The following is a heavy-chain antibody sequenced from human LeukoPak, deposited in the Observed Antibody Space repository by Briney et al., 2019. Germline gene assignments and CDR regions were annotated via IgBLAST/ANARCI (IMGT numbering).Heavy chain of an antibody. V-gene: IGHV3-30*18. CDR2: ISYDGSNK. CDR1: GFTLSSYG. CDR3: AKDLGPYGSGSYTPAY. D-gene: IGHD3-10*01. J-gene: IGHJ4*02. Sequence: GGSLRLSCAASGFTLSSYGMHWVRQAPGKGLEWVAVISYDGSNKYYADSVKGRFTISRDNSKNTLYLQMNSLRAEDTAVYYCAKDLGPYGSGSYTPAYWGQGTLVTVSS.